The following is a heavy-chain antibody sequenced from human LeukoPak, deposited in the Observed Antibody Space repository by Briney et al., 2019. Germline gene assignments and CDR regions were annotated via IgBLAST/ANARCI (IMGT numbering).Heavy chain of an antibody. J-gene: IGHJ4*02. CDR2: IYHSGST. V-gene: IGHV4-30-2*01. D-gene: IGHD3-3*01. Sequence: SQTLSLTRAVSGGSISSGGYSWSWIRQPPGKGLEWIGYIYHSGSTYYNPSLKSRVTISVDRSKNQFSLKLSSVTAADTAVYYCARAASWRSGLDYWGQGTLVTVSS. CDR3: ARAASWRSGLDY. CDR1: GGSISSGGYS.